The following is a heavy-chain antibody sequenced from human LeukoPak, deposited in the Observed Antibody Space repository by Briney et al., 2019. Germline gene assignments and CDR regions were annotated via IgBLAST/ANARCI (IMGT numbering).Heavy chain of an antibody. CDR1: GYNFTRSA. V-gene: IGHV7-4-1*02. Sequence: ASVKVSCKASGYNFTRSALNWVRQAPGQGLEWMGWINTKTGNPTYARGFTGQFVFSLDTSVSTAYLQISSLKAEDTAVYFCARESPKAGDAFDVWGQGTLVTVSS. CDR3: ARESPKAGDAFDV. J-gene: IGHJ3*01. CDR2: INTKTGNP.